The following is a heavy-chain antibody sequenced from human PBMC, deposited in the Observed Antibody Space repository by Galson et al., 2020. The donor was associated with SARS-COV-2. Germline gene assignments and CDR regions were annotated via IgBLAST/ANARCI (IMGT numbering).Heavy chain of an antibody. CDR1: GFTFSSYG. CDR2: ISYDGSNK. CDR3: AKDFFSQDSSIADNWFDP. Sequence: GGSLRLSCAASGFTFSSYGMHWVRQAPGKGLEWVAVISYDGSNKYYADSVKGRFTISRDNSKNTLYLQMNSLRAEDTAVYYCAKDFFSQDSSIADNWFDPWGQGTLVTVSS. J-gene: IGHJ5*02. D-gene: IGHD6-6*01. V-gene: IGHV3-30*18.